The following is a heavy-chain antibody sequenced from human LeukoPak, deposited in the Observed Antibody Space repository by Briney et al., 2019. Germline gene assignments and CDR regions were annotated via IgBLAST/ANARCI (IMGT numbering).Heavy chain of an antibody. CDR1: GFTFSSYS. J-gene: IGHJ4*02. CDR3: ATFPPWTSSRWALQY. Sequence: GGSLRLSCAASGFTFSSYSMNWVRQAPGKGLEWVSSISSSSSYIYYADPVKGRFTISRDNAKNSLYLQMNSLRAEDTAVYYRATFPPWTSSRWALQYWGPGTLVSVSS. D-gene: IGHD6-13*01. V-gene: IGHV3-21*01. CDR2: ISSSSSYI.